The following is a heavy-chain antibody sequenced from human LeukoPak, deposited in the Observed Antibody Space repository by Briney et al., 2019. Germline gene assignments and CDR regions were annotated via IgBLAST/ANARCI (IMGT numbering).Heavy chain of an antibody. CDR3: ARAGYYRFDY. J-gene: IGHJ4*02. CDR2: MNSDGSIT. CDR1: GFTFSSSW. Sequence: GGSLRHSCAASGFTFSSSWMHWVRQVPGKGLEWVSRMNSDGSITNYADSVKGRFTISRDNAKNTLYLQMNSLRAEDTAVYYCARAGYYRFDYWGQGSLVTVSS. V-gene: IGHV3-74*01. D-gene: IGHD3-10*01.